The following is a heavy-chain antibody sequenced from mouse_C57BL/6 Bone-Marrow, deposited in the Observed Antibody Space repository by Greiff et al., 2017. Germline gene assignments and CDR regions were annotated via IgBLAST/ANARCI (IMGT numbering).Heavy chain of an antibody. V-gene: IGHV5-4*01. Sequence: EVQLVESGGGLVKPGGSLQLSCAASGFTFSSYAMSWVRQTPEKRLEWVATISDGGSYTYYPDNVKGRFTISRDNAKNNLYLQVRHLMTADTAMYYCARDYYGSSAAYWGQGTTLTVSS. CDR2: ISDGGSYT. CDR1: GFTFSSYA. J-gene: IGHJ2*01. D-gene: IGHD1-1*01. CDR3: ARDYYGSSAAY.